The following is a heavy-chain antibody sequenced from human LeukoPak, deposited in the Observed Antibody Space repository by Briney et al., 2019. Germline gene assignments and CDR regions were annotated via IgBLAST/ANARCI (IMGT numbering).Heavy chain of an antibody. Sequence: PGGSLRLSCAASGFTFSNYWMHWVRQVPGKGLVWVSRINNDGSSTSYADSVKGRFTISRDNAKNMLYLQMNSLRAEGTALFYCARDPYGFDIWGQGTMVTVSS. V-gene: IGHV3-74*01. CDR3: ARDPYGFDI. J-gene: IGHJ3*02. CDR2: INNDGSST. CDR1: GFTFSNYW.